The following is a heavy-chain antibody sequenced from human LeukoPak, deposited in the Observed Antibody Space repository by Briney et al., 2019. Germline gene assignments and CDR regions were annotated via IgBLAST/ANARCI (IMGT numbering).Heavy chain of an antibody. CDR2: IWYDGSNK. J-gene: IGHJ4*02. V-gene: IGHV3-33*01. D-gene: IGHD6-13*01. Sequence: PGGSLRLSCAASGFTFSSYGMHWVRQAPGKGLEWVAVIWYDGSNKYYADSVKGRFTISRDNPKNTLYLHMSSLGAEDTAVYYCARNGPGGYFFDFWGQGTLVTVSS. CDR1: GFTFSSYG. CDR3: ARNGPGGYFFDF.